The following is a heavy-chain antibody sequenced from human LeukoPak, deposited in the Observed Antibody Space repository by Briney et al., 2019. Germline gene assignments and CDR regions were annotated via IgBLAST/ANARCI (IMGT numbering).Heavy chain of an antibody. CDR3: ARAGNYRFDY. J-gene: IGHJ4*02. CDR2: IGKGGDPI. V-gene: IGHV3-11*04. Sequence: GGSLRLSCAASRFTFSDYYMCWIRQAPGKGLEWVSYIGKGGDPIFYADSVKGRFTISRDNAKNTLYLQMNSLRVEDTAVYYCARAGNYRFDYWGQGSLVTVSS. CDR1: RFTFSDYY. D-gene: IGHD4-11*01.